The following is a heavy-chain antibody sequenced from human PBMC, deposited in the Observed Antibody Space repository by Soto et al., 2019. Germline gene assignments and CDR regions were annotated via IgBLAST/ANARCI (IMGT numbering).Heavy chain of an antibody. CDR3: ARGPGIVVVTAIVVDY. CDR1: GYTFTGYY. D-gene: IGHD2-21*02. CDR2: INPNSGGT. V-gene: IGHV1-2*02. Sequence: ASVKVSCKASGYTFTGYYMHWVRQAPGQGLEWMGWINPNSGGTNYAQKFQGRVTMTRDTSISTAYMELGRLRSDDTAVYYCARGPGIVVVTAIVVDYWGQGTLVTVSS. J-gene: IGHJ4*02.